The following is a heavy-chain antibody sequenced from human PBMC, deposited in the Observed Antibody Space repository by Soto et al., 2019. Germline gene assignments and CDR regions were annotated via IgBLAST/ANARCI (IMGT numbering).Heavy chain of an antibody. D-gene: IGHD3-22*01. CDR1: GGSISSGGYY. CDR2: IYYSGST. CDR3: ARGNPYYYDSSGYYGDAFDI. Sequence: QVQLQESGPGLVKPSQTLSLTCTVSGGSISSGGYYWSWIRQHPGKGLEWIGYIYYSGSTYYNPSHKSRVTISVDTSKNQFSLKLSSVTAADTAVYYCARGNPYYYDSSGYYGDAFDIWGQGTMVTVSS. J-gene: IGHJ3*02. V-gene: IGHV4-31*03.